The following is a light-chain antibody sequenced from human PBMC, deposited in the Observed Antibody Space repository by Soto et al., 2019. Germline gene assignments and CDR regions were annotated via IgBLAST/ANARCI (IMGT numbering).Light chain of an antibody. Sequence: DIQLTQSPSFLSASVGDRVTITCRASLGISTYLAWYQQKPGKAPNLLIYAASTLQSGVPSRFSGSGSGTDFTLTISSLQPEDFATYYCQQVNTYTFGPGTKVDI. CDR3: QQVNTYT. CDR1: LGISTY. V-gene: IGKV1-9*01. J-gene: IGKJ3*01. CDR2: AAS.